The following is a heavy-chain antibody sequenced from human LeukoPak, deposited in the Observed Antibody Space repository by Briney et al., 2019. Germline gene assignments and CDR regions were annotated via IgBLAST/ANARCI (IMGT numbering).Heavy chain of an antibody. D-gene: IGHD1-1*01. CDR2: INPNSGGT. V-gene: IGHV1-2*02. CDR1: GYTFTGYY. J-gene: IGHJ4*02. Sequence: ASVKVSCKASGYTFTGYYMHWVRQAPGQGLEWMGWINPNSGGTNYAQKFQGRVTMTRDTSITTAYMELSRLRSDDTAVYYCARVGGRWTHFDYWGQGTLVTVSS. CDR3: ARVGGRWTHFDY.